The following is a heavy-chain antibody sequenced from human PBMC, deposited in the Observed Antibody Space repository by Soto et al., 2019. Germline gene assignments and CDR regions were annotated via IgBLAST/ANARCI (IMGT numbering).Heavy chain of an antibody. Sequence: GGSLRLSCAASGGTFSSYWMHWVRQATGKGLVWVSRINSDGSSTSYADSVKGRFTISRDNAKNTLYLQMNSLRAEDTAVYYCARARVGTTPYYYYGMDVWGQGTTVTVSS. J-gene: IGHJ6*02. V-gene: IGHV3-74*01. CDR3: ARARVGTTPYYYYGMDV. CDR1: GGTFSSYW. CDR2: INSDGSST. D-gene: IGHD5-12*01.